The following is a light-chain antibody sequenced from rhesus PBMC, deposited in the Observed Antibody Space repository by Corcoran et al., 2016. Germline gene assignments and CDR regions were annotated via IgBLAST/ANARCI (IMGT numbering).Light chain of an antibody. CDR2: RAS. Sequence: DIQMTQSPSSLSASVGDTVTITCRASQDISSWLAWYQQKPGKVPKLLINRASSLQSGVPSRFSGSGSGTDFTLTISSLQSEDFATYYCQQYVNKPPTVGGGTKVEIK. CDR3: QQYVNKPPT. CDR1: QDISSW. J-gene: IGKJ4*01. V-gene: IGKV1-22*01.